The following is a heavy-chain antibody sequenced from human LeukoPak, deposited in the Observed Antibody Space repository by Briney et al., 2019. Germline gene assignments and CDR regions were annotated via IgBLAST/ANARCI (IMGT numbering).Heavy chain of an antibody. CDR3: ARDYDYFSGHNLDAYDI. J-gene: IGHJ3*02. D-gene: IGHD2-15*01. Sequence: GGSLRLSCVSSGLTFSSYLMTRVRQVPGKGLEWVANIKEDGSAKSYVDSVKGRFTISRDNAKNALYLQMDSLRVEDTAVYYCARDYDYFSGHNLDAYDIWGQGTTVTVSS. CDR2: IKEDGSAK. CDR1: GLTFSSYL. V-gene: IGHV3-7*01.